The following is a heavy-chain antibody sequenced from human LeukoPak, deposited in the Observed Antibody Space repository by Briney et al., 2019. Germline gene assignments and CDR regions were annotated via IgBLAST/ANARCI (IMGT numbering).Heavy chain of an antibody. CDR3: ARVGLYIVVVPAASDAFDI. J-gene: IGHJ3*02. D-gene: IGHD2-2*01. CDR2: ISSSSNTI. CDR1: GFTFSSYS. V-gene: IGHV3-48*01. Sequence: PGGSLRLSCAASGFTFSSYSMNWVRQAPGKGLEWVSYISSSSNTIYYADSVKGRFTISRDNAKNSLYMQMNSLRAEDTAVYYCARVGLYIVVVPAASDAFDIWGQGTMVTVSS.